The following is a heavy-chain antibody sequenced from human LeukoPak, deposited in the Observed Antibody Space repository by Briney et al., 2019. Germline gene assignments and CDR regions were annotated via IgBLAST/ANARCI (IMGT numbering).Heavy chain of an antibody. J-gene: IGHJ5*02. CDR3: ARDLGTMVRGVVYWFDP. D-gene: IGHD3-10*01. CDR2: ISAYTGDT. CDR1: GYTFTSFG. Sequence: ASVKVSCKSSGYTFTSFGISWVRQAPGQGLEWMGWISAYTGDTNYAQKFQGRVTMTRDTSISTAYMELSRLRSDDTAVYYCARDLGTMVRGVVYWFDPWGQGTLVTVSS. V-gene: IGHV1-18*01.